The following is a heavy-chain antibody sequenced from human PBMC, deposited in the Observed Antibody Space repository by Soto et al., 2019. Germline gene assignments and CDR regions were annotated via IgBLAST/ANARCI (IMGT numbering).Heavy chain of an antibody. J-gene: IGHJ4*02. D-gene: IGHD6-13*01. V-gene: IGHV4-59*01. CDR2: IYYSGRT. CDR1: GGSISSYY. Sequence: QVQLQESGPGLVKPSETLSLTCTVSGGSISSYYWSWIRQPPGKGLECIGYIYYSGRTNYYPSLKSRVTISVDTSKNQFSLKLSSVTAADTAVYYCARWGYSSTPTGFDYWGQGTLVTVSS. CDR3: ARWGYSSTPTGFDY.